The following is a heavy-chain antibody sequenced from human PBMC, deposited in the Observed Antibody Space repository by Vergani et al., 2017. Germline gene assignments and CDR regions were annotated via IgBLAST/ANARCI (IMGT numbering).Heavy chain of an antibody. CDR2: ISWNSGSI. V-gene: IGHV3-9*01. Sequence: EVQLVESGGGLVQPGRSLRLSCAASGFTFDNYALHWVRQAPGKGLAWVSGISWNSGSIGYVDSVKGRFTISRDNAKNSLYLQMNSLRAEDTALYYCAKGKFSSSSPFDDWGQGTLVTVSS. CDR3: AKGKFSSSSPFDD. CDR1: GFTFDNYA. J-gene: IGHJ4*02. D-gene: IGHD6-6*01.